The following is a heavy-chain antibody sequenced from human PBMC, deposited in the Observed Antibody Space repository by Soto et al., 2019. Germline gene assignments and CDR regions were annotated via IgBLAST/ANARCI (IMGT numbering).Heavy chain of an antibody. Sequence: GVLRLSCAASGFSFSSYAMTWVRQAPGKGLEWVSGISGSGGSTYYADSVRGRFTISRDNSKNTLYLQMNSLRAEDTAVYYCAKFSDDILTGYRHFNSWGQGTLVTVSS. CDR3: AKFSDDILTGYRHFNS. D-gene: IGHD3-9*01. CDR2: ISGSGGST. CDR1: GFSFSSYA. J-gene: IGHJ4*02. V-gene: IGHV3-23*01.